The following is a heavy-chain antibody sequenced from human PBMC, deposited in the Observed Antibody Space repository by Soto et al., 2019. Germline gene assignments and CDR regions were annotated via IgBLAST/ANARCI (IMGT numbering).Heavy chain of an antibody. CDR3: ARCGTKLRAFDI. Sequence: PSETLSLTSAAYGGSFSSYYWSWSRQPPGKGLEWIGEINHSGSTNKNPSLKSRVTISVDTSKNQFSLKLSAVTAADTAVYYCARCGTKLRAFDIWGQGTMVTV. J-gene: IGHJ3*02. V-gene: IGHV4-34*01. CDR2: INHSGST. D-gene: IGHD1-26*01. CDR1: GGSFSSYY.